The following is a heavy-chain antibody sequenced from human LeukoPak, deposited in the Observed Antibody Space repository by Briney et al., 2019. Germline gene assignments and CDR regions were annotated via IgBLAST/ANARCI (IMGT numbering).Heavy chain of an antibody. CDR3: ARVPPSGY. V-gene: IGHV4-39*07. Sequence: PSETLSLTCTVSGGSISSSSYYWGWIRQPPGKGLEWIGSIYYSGSTYYNPSLKSRVTISVDTSKNQFSLKLSSVTAADTAVYYCARVPPSGYWGQGTLVTVSS. J-gene: IGHJ4*02. CDR2: IYYSGST. CDR1: GGSISSSSYY.